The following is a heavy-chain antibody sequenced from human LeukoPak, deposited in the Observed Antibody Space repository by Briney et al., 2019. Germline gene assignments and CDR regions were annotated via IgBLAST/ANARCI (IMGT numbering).Heavy chain of an antibody. CDR1: GYTFTSYD. CDR2: MNPNNGNT. V-gene: IGHV1-18*01. J-gene: IGHJ6*03. Sequence: ASVKVSCKASGYTFTSYDINWVRQATGQGLEWMGWMNPNNGNTNYAQKLQGRVTMTTDTSTSTAYMELRSLRSDDTAVYYCARGSTVPGSGWYWMWGTRGGSRYYYMDVWGKGTTVTVSS. CDR3: ARGSTVPGSGWYWMWGTRGGSRYYYMDV. D-gene: IGHD6-19*01.